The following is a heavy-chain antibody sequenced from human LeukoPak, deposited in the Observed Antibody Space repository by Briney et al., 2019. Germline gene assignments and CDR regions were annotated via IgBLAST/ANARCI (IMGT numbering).Heavy chain of an antibody. D-gene: IGHD1-26*01. J-gene: IGHJ4*02. CDR1: GYTFTSYG. Sequence: VASVKVSCKASGYTFTSYGISWVRQAPGQGLEWMGWISAYNGNTNYAQKLQGRVTMTTDTSTSTAYMELRSLRSDDTAVYYCARVLYSGSYHAFGYWGQGTLVTVSS. CDR2: ISAYNGNT. CDR3: ARVLYSGSYHAFGY. V-gene: IGHV1-18*01.